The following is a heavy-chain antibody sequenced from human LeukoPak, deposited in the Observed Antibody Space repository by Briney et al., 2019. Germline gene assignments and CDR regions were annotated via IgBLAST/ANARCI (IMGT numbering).Heavy chain of an antibody. V-gene: IGHV3-66*02. D-gene: IGHD2-2*01. CDR2: IYSSDNT. J-gene: IGHJ4*02. CDR3: VGRRVLDASFDY. Sequence: PGGSLRLSCAASGFTVSGNYMSWVRQAPGKGLEWVSVIYSSDNTYYIDSVKGRFTISRDNSKNTLYLQMNSLRAEDTAVYYCVGRRVLDASFDYWGQGTLVTVSS. CDR1: GFTVSGNY.